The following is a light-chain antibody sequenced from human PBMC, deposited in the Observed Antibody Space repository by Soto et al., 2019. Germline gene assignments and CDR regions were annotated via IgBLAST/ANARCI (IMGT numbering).Light chain of an antibody. CDR2: GAS. CDR1: QSISGT. Sequence: EIVLTQSPGTLSLSPGERATLSCRASQSISGTLAWYQQKPGQAPRLLIYGASTRATSFPARFSGSGSGTDFTLTISSLQSEDFAVYYCQQYDTSPRTFGQGTKVDIK. J-gene: IGKJ1*01. CDR3: QQYDTSPRT. V-gene: IGKV3-15*01.